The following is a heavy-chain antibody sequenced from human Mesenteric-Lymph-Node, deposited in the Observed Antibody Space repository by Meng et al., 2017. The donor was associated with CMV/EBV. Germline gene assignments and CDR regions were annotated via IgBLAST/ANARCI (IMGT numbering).Heavy chain of an antibody. V-gene: IGHV3-23*01. CDR3: AKAMYSSSWYYFDY. Sequence: GESLKISCAASGFTFSSYAMSWVRQAPGKGLEWVSAISGSGGSTYYADSVKGRFTISRDNSKNTLYLQINSLRAEDTAVYYCAKAMYSSSWYYFDYWGQGTLVTVSS. D-gene: IGHD6-13*01. CDR2: ISGSGGST. J-gene: IGHJ4*02. CDR1: GFTFSSYA.